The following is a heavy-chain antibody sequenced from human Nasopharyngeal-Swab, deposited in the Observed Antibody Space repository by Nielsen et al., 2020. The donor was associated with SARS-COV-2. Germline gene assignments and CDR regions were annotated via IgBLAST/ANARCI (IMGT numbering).Heavy chain of an antibody. CDR3: ARDLAMATIL. Sequence: GGSLRLSCAASGFTFSTYEMNWVRQAPGKGLEWLSYISSSGSTIYYADSVKGRFTISGDNAKNSLYLQMDSLRAEDTAVYYCARDLAMATILWGQGTLVTVSS. CDR2: ISSSGSTI. J-gene: IGHJ4*02. D-gene: IGHD5-24*01. CDR1: GFTFSTYE. V-gene: IGHV3-48*03.